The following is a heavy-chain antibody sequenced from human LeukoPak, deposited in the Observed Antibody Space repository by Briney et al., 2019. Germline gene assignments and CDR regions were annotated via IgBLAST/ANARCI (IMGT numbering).Heavy chain of an antibody. Sequence: GGSLRLSCTASGFTFSNYWIHWVRQPPGKGLVWVSSISGSGGSTSYADSVKGRFTISRDNSKNTLYLQMNSLRVEDTAVYYCAKGDTTWELPHDYWGQGTLVTVSS. V-gene: IGHV3-23*01. J-gene: IGHJ4*02. CDR1: GFTFSNYW. D-gene: IGHD1-26*01. CDR2: ISGSGGST. CDR3: AKGDTTWELPHDY.